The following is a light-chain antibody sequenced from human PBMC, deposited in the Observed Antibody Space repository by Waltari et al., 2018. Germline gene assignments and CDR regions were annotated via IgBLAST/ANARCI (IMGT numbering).Light chain of an antibody. V-gene: IGKV1-6*01. CDR1: QNIYSN. CDR2: AAS. Sequence: IQMTQSPSALSASVGYIVTISCRASQNIYSNLAWYQQRPGKAPKLLIYAASSLQTGILSRFSGSGSGRDFTLTISSLQPEDSAAYYCQHYYDNPFTFGPGTKLDIE. J-gene: IGKJ3*01. CDR3: QHYYDNPFT.